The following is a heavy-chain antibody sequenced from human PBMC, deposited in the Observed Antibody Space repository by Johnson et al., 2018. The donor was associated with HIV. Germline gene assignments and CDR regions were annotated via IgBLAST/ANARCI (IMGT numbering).Heavy chain of an antibody. D-gene: IGHD6-19*01. CDR1: VSTFRNAW. Sequence: VQLVESGGGLVQPGGSLRLSCAASVSTFRNAWMSWVRQAPGKGLEWVGRIKSKNDGGTTDYAAPVKGRFTISRDDSKNTLYLQMTSLKTEDTAVYYCNTHKEYQQFWGSSGWYESGAFDIWGQGTMVTVSS. V-gene: IGHV3-15*01. CDR3: NTHKEYQQFWGSSGWYESGAFDI. J-gene: IGHJ3*02. CDR2: IKSKNDGGTT.